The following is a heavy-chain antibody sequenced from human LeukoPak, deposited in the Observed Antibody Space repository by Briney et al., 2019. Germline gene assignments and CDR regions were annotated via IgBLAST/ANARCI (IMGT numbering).Heavy chain of an antibody. J-gene: IGHJ5*02. CDR3: ARDSSGYGWFDP. CDR1: GGSLSRYY. CDR2: IYYSGTT. Sequence: PSETLSLTCTVSGGSLSRYYWSWIRQPPGKGLEWIGYIYYSGTTNYNPSLKSRVTISVDTSKNQFSLKLSSVTAADTAVYYCARDSSGYGWFDPWGQGTLVTVSS. D-gene: IGHD3-22*01. V-gene: IGHV4-59*01.